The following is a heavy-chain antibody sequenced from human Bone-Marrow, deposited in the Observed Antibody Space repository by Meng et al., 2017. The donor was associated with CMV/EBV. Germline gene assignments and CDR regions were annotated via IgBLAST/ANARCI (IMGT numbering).Heavy chain of an antibody. CDR2: ISWDGGST. Sequence: GESLKISRAASGFTFDDYTMHWVRQAPGKGLEWVSLISWDGGSTYYADSVKGRFTISRDNSKNSLYLQMNSLRTEDTALYYCARSYDSSGWGWFDPWGQGTLVTVSS. CDR3: ARSYDSSGWGWFDP. CDR1: GFTFDDYT. D-gene: IGHD3-22*01. V-gene: IGHV3-43*01. J-gene: IGHJ5*02.